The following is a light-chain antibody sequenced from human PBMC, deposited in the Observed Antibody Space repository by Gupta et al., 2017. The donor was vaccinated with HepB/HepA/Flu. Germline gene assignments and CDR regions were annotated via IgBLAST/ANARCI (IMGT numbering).Light chain of an antibody. Sequence: DIVMTQSPDSLAVSLGARATINCKSSHSIFYSSNNKNYLAWYQQRPGQPPKLLIYWASTRESGVPDRFSGSGAETDFTLTSDSLQAEDAAVYFCQQYHSFPYTFGQGTKVEIK. V-gene: IGKV4-1*01. CDR2: WAS. J-gene: IGKJ2*01. CDR3: QQYHSFPYT. CDR1: HSIFYSSNNKNY.